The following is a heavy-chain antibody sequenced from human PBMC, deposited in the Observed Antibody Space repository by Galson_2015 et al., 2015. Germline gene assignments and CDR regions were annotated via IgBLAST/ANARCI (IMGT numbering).Heavy chain of an antibody. CDR3: ARDRADCSSTSCYRDFDY. Sequence: SLRLSCAASGFTFSNYAMGWVRQAPVKGLEWVSAINGNGDSTYYADSVKGRFTISRDNSKNTLYLQMNSLRADDTAVYYCARDRADCSSTSCYRDFDYWGQGTLVTVSS. CDR1: GFTFSNYA. D-gene: IGHD2-2*02. CDR2: INGNGDST. J-gene: IGHJ4*02. V-gene: IGHV3-23*01.